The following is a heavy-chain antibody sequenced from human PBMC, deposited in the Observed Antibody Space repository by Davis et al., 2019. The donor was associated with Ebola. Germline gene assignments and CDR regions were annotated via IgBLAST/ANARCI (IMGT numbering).Heavy chain of an antibody. CDR2: IIPIFGTA. CDR3: ARYPSDLYYYYYGMDV. Sequence: AASVKVSCKASGGTFSSYAISWVRQAPGQGLEWMGGIIPIFGTANYAQKFQGRVTMTRDTSTSTVYMELSSLRSEDTAVYYCARYPSDLYYYYYGMDVWGQGTTVTVSS. CDR1: GGTFSSYA. J-gene: IGHJ6*02. V-gene: IGHV1-69*05.